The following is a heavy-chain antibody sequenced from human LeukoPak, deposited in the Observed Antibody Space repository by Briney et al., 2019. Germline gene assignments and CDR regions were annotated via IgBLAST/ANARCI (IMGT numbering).Heavy chain of an antibody. CDR2: TIPIFGTA. V-gene: IGHV1-69*06. J-gene: IGHJ4*02. D-gene: IGHD2-21*01. Sequence: GASVKVSCKASGGTFISYSINWVRQAPGQGLEWMGVTIPIFGTANYVQKFQGRVTINADKSTRTAYVELRSLRSEDTAVYYCARGDSETGFEYWGEGPLVTVSS. CDR1: GGTFISYS. CDR3: ARGDSETGFEY.